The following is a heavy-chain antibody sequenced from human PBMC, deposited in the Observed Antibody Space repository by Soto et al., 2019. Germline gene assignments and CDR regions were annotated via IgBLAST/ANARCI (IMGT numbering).Heavy chain of an antibody. CDR2: IHYSGST. V-gene: IGHV4-31*01. CDR3: ARVRKSEKLDLFDY. J-gene: IGHJ4*02. Sequence: QVQLQESGPGLVKPSQTLSLTCTVSGGSISSGNYYWSWIRQHPGKGLEWIGYIHYSGSTYYNPSLKSKVPISIDTSKNQFSLKLSSVTAADTAVYYCARVRKSEKLDLFDYWGQGTLVTVSS. CDR1: GGSISSGNYY. D-gene: IGHD6-13*01.